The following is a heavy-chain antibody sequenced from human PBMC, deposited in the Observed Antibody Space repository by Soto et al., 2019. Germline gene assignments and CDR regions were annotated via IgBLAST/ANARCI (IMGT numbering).Heavy chain of an antibody. Sequence: SETLSLTCGVSGGTVASSHWWSWVRQSPGRGLEWIGNVYHTGDTNFNPSLQSRGTFSVDKSNNQFSLRLTSVTAADTAVYFCAREFVTAGGNNYFDPWGPGILVTVSS. D-gene: IGHD2-21*02. CDR1: GGTVASSHW. CDR3: AREFVTAGGNNYFDP. J-gene: IGHJ5*02. V-gene: IGHV4-4*02. CDR2: VYHTGDT.